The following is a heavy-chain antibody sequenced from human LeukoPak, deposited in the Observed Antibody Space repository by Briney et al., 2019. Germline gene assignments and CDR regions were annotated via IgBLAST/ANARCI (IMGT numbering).Heavy chain of an antibody. J-gene: IGHJ4*02. D-gene: IGHD5-18*01. CDR1: GGSFSGYY. CDR2: INHSGST. Sequence: PSETLSLTCAVYGGSFSGYYWSWIRQPPGKGLEWIGEINHSGSTNYNPSLKSRVTISVDTSKNRFSLKLSSVTAADTAVYYCASLGPDTAMERSDCWGQGTLVTVSS. CDR3: ASLGPDTAMERSDC. V-gene: IGHV4-34*01.